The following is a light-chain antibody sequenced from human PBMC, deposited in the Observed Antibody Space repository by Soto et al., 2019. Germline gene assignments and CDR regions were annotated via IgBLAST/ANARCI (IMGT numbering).Light chain of an antibody. CDR2: DVR. Sequence: QSALTQPASVSGSPGQSITISCTGTSSDLGTYNYVSWYQQYPDKAPKLIIYDVRNRPSEVSDRFSGSKSGDTASLIISGLQAEDEADYYCSSFKGTNSFVFGTGTKLTVL. CDR1: SSDLGTYNY. CDR3: SSFKGTNSFV. V-gene: IGLV2-14*03. J-gene: IGLJ1*01.